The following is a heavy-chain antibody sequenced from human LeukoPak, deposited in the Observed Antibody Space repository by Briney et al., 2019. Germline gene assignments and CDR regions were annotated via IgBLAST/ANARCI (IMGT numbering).Heavy chain of an antibody. D-gene: IGHD2-15*01. CDR1: GGSFSGYY. J-gene: IGHJ6*04. V-gene: IGHV4-34*01. CDR2: INHSRST. CDR3: ARGQLKYCTGGSCYLSYYYYGMDV. Sequence: SETLSLTCAVYGGSFSGYYWSWIRQPPGKGLEWIGEINHSRSTNYNPSLKSRVTISVDTSKNQFSLKLSSVTAADTAVYYCARGQLKYCTGGSCYLSYYYYGMDVWGKGTTVTVSS.